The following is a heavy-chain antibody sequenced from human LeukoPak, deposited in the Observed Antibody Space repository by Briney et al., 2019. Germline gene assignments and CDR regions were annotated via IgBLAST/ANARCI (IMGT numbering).Heavy chain of an antibody. CDR1: GFTFSSYW. CDR3: ARDHKFRYYDFWSGYYTDGMDV. D-gene: IGHD3-3*01. V-gene: IGHV3-74*01. J-gene: IGHJ6*02. Sequence: GGSLRLSCAASGFTFSSYWMHWVRQAPGKGLVWVSRINSDGSSTSYADSVKGRFTISRDNAKNTLYLQMNSLRAEDTAVYYCARDHKFRYYDFWSGYYTDGMDVWGQGTTVTVSS. CDR2: INSDGSST.